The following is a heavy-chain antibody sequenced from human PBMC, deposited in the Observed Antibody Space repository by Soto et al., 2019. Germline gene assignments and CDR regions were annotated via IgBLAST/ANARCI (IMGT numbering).Heavy chain of an antibody. CDR2: MGGDGTGI. CDR3: ARVDWNAGVD. CDR1: GLTYSDYF. D-gene: IGHD1-1*01. V-gene: IGHV3-74*01. J-gene: IGHJ4*02. Sequence: EAQLVESGGGLVQPGGSLRLSCVTSGLTYSDYFLHWVRQAPGKGPMWISSMGGDGTGIHYADSVKGRFTISRDNAKNTLDLQMNSLRDEDTAIYYCARVDWNAGVDWGRGTLVAVSS.